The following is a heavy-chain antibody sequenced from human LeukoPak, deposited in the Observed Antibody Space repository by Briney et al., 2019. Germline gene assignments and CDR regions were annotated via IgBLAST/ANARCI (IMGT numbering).Heavy chain of an antibody. J-gene: IGHJ6*02. Sequence: GGSLRLSCAASGFTFSDYYMSWIRQAPGKGLEWVSYISSSGSTIYYADSVKGRFTISRDNAKNSLYLQMNSLRAEDTAVYYCARDKGLAMVRGALPGMDVWGQGTTVTVSS. CDR3: ARDKGLAMVRGALPGMDV. D-gene: IGHD3-10*01. V-gene: IGHV3-11*01. CDR2: ISSSGSTI. CDR1: GFTFSDYY.